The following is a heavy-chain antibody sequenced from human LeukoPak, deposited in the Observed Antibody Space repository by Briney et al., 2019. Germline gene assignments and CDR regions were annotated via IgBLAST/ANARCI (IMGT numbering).Heavy chain of an antibody. Sequence: GGSLRLSCAASGFTFSSYAMHWVRQAPGKGLEWVAVISYDGSNKHYADSVKGRFTISRDNSKNTLYLQMNSLRAEDTAVYYCAKSRGGSGGSFDAFDIWGQGTMVTVSS. CDR1: GFTFSSYA. CDR2: ISYDGSNK. D-gene: IGHD2-15*01. V-gene: IGHV3-30-3*02. J-gene: IGHJ3*02. CDR3: AKSRGGSGGSFDAFDI.